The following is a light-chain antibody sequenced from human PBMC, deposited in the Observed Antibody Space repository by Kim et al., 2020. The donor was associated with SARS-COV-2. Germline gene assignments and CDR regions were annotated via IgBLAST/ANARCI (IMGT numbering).Light chain of an antibody. CDR2: AAS. J-gene: IGKJ2*01. V-gene: IGKV1-39*01. CDR1: QSIISY. CDR3: QQSYSTPRT. Sequence: ASVGDRVTITCRASQSIISYLNWYQQKPGKAPKLLIYAASSLQSGVPSRFSGSGSGTDFTLTISSLQPEDFATYYCQQSYSTPRTFGQGTKLEI.